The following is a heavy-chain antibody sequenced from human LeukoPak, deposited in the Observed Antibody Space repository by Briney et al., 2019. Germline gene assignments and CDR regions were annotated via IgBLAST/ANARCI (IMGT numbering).Heavy chain of an antibody. Sequence: SGGSLRLSCAASGFTLSNSAMSWVRQAPGRGLDWVSAISGSGGSTYYADSVKGRFTISRDNSKNTLSLHMNSLRAEDTGVYYCAKDLLRGYSGYEGWGQGTLVTVSS. CDR1: GFTLSNSA. J-gene: IGHJ4*02. CDR2: ISGSGGST. D-gene: IGHD5-12*01. CDR3: AKDLLRGYSGYEG. V-gene: IGHV3-23*01.